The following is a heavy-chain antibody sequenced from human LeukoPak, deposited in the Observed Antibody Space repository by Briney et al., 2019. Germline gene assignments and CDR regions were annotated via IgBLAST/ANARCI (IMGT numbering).Heavy chain of an antibody. CDR2: ISGSGGST. J-gene: IGHJ4*02. V-gene: IGHV3-23*01. CDR1: GFTFSSYG. Sequence: GGTLRLSCAASGFTFSSYGMSWVRQAPGKGLEWVSAISGSGGSTYYADSVKGRFTISRDNSKNTLYLQMNSLRAEDTAVYYCAKDPTPHYSPPPYYFDYWGQGTLVTVSS. D-gene: IGHD4-11*01. CDR3: AKDPTPHYSPPPYYFDY.